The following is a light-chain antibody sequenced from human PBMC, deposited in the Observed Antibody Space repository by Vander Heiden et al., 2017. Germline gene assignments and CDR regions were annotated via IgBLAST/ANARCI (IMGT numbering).Light chain of an antibody. CDR1: QNIGSSD. J-gene: IGKJ3*01. V-gene: IGKV3-20*01. CDR3: QQYSNSPFT. CDR2: GVS. Sequence: ETVLTQPPGTLSLSPGERATLACRASQNIGSSDLAWYQQKPGQAPRLLIYGVSSRATDIPDRFSGSGSGTDFTLTISRLEPEDFAMYFCQQYSNSPFTFGPGTKVDIK.